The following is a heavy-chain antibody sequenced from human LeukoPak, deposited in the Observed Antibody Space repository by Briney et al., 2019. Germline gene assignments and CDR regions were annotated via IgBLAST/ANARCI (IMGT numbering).Heavy chain of an antibody. J-gene: IGHJ4*02. CDR1: RSTFNTYA. V-gene: IGHV3-23*01. CDR2: TSGNGDIT. CDR3: ARVKRDCSGGSCYSYDY. D-gene: IGHD2-15*01. Sequence: TGGSLRLSCVASRSTFNTYAVNWVRQAPGKGLEWVSATSGNGDITYYADSVRGRFTISRDNSKNTLYLQMNSLRAEDTAVYYCARVKRDCSGGSCYSYDYWGQGTLVTVSS.